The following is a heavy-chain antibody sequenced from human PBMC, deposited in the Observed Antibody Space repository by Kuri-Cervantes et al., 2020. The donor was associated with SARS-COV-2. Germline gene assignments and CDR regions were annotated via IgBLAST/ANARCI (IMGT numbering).Heavy chain of an antibody. Sequence: SVKVSCKASGYTFTGYYMHWVRQAPGQGLEWMGGIIPIFGTANYAQKFQGRVTITADESTSTAYMELSSLRSEDTAVYYCARDRGPQGYYYDSSGYSQNAFDIWGQGTMVTVSS. V-gene: IGHV1-69*13. D-gene: IGHD3-22*01. CDR1: GYTFTGYY. J-gene: IGHJ3*02. CDR2: IIPIFGTA. CDR3: ARDRGPQGYYYDSSGYSQNAFDI.